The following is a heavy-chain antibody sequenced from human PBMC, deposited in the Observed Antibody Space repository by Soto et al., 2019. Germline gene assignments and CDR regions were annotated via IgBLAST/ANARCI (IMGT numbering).Heavy chain of an antibody. Sequence: QVQLVESGGGVVQPGRSLRLSCAASGFTFSSYAMHWVRQAPGKGLEWVAVISYDGSNKYDADSVKGRFTISRDNSKNTLYLQMNSLRAEDTAVYYCAFLQLSGELPYPFDYWCPGTLVTVSS. D-gene: IGHD1-26*01. CDR1: GFTFSSYA. J-gene: IGHJ4*02. CDR2: ISYDGSNK. V-gene: IGHV3-30-3*01. CDR3: AFLQLSGELPYPFDY.